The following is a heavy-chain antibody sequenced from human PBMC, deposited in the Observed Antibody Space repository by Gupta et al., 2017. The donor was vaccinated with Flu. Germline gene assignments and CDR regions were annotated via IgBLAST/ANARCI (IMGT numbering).Heavy chain of an antibody. V-gene: IGHV1-8*01. D-gene: IGHD5-18*01. CDR2: MNPNSGNT. J-gene: IGHJ4*02. CDR1: GYTFTSYD. Sequence: QVQLVQSGAEVKKPGASVKVSCKASGYTFTSYDINWVRQATGQGREWMGWMNPNSGNTGYAQKVQGRVTMTRNTSISTAYMELSSLRSEDTAVYYCARARYSYGYRVFDYWGQGTLVTVSS. CDR3: ARARYSYGYRVFDY.